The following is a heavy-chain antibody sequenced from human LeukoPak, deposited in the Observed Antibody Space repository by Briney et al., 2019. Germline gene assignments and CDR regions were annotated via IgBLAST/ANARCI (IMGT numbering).Heavy chain of an antibody. J-gene: IGHJ4*02. D-gene: IGHD1-14*01. CDR3: AREAEGGPYYFDY. Sequence: PSETLSLTCTVSGGSISSYYWSWIRQPPGKGLEWIGYIYYSGSTNYNPSLKSRVTISVDTSKNQFSLKLSSVTAADTAVYYCAREAEGGPYYFDYWGQGTLVTVSS. CDR2: IYYSGST. V-gene: IGHV4-59*01. CDR1: GGSISSYY.